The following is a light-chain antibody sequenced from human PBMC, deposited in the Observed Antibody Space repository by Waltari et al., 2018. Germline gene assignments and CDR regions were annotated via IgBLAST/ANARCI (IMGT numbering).Light chain of an antibody. CDR3: NSRDSSGNHWV. V-gene: IGLV3-19*01. J-gene: IGLJ3*02. CDR2: GKN. Sequence: SSELTPDPAVSVALGQTVRITCHGASLSSYYASWYQQKPGQAPVLVIYGKNNRPSGIPDRFSGSSSGNTASLTITGAQAEDEADYYCNSRDSSGNHWVFGGGTKLTVL. CDR1: SLSSYY.